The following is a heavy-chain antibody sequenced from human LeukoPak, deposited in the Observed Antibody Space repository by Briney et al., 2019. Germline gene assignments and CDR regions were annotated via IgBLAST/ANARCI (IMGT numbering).Heavy chain of an antibody. CDR2: INPDGSQK. J-gene: IGHJ5*02. CDR1: GFTFSLYW. CDR3: VRQMIRFWFDP. V-gene: IGHV3-7*01. Sequence: GGSLRLSCAASGFTFSLYWMTWVRQSPGKGLEWVADINPDGSQKYSVDSVKGRFTISRDNAKNSLFLQMNSLRAEDTAVYYCVRQMIRFWFDPWGQGTQVTVSS. D-gene: IGHD3-16*01.